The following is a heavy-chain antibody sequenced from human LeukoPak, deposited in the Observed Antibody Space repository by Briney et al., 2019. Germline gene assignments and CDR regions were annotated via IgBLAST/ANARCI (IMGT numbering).Heavy chain of an antibody. D-gene: IGHD6-13*01. CDR2: IYHSGST. CDR3: ARGIAAAGTPRGTIDY. Sequence: PSETLSLTCTVSGGSISSGGYYWSWIRQPPGKGLEWIGYIYHSGSTYYNPSLKSRVTISVDRSKNQFSLKLSSVTAADTAVYYCARGIAAAGTPRGTIDYWGQGTLVTVSS. CDR1: GGSISSGGYY. J-gene: IGHJ4*02. V-gene: IGHV4-30-2*01.